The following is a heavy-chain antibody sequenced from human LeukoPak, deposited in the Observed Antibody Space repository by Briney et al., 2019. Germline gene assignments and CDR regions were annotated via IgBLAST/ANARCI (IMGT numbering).Heavy chain of an antibody. CDR2: INPSGGST. CDR3: ARDAALSVVPAAIPSDAFDI. J-gene: IGHJ3*02. Sequence: GASVKVSCKASGYTFTSYYMHWVRQAPGQGLEWMGIINPSGGSTSYAQKFQGRVTMTRDTSTSTVYMELSSLRSGDTAVYYCARDAALSVVPAAIPSDAFDIWGQGTMVTVSS. CDR1: GYTFTSYY. V-gene: IGHV1-46*01. D-gene: IGHD2-2*02.